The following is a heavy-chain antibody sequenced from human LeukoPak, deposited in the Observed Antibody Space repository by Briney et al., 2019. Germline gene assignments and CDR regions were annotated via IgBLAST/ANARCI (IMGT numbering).Heavy chain of an antibody. J-gene: IGHJ4*02. CDR3: TRGHQYSDFWTSFHPNPFDY. D-gene: IGHD3/OR15-3a*01. V-gene: IGHV3-30-3*01. CDR1: GFTFSSYA. CDR2: ISYDGSNK. Sequence: GGSLRLSCAASGFTFSSYAMHWVRQAPGKGLEWVAVISYDGSNKYYADSVKGRFTISRDNSKNTLYLQMNSLRAEDTAVYYCTRGHQYSDFWTSFHPNPFDYWGQGTLVTVSS.